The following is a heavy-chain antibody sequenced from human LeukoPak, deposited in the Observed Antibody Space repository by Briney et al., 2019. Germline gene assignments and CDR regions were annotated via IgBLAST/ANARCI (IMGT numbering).Heavy chain of an antibody. CDR2: ISSSSSTI. J-gene: IGHJ4*02. V-gene: IGHV3-48*01. D-gene: IGHD5-12*01. CDR1: GFTFSSYS. CDR3: ARGGYSGYDFPFDY. Sequence: PGGSLRLSCAASGFTFSSYSMNWVRQAPGKGLEWVSYISSSSSTIYYADSVKGRFTISRDNAKNSLYLQMNSLRAEDTAVYYCARGGYSGYDFPFDYWGQGTLVTVSP.